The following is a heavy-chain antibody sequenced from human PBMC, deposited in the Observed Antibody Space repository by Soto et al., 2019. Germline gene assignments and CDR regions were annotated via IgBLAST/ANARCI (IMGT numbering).Heavy chain of an antibody. CDR2: ISTYNGDT. D-gene: IGHD1-26*01. J-gene: IGHJ6*02. Sequence: VKLVQSGAEVKKPGASVKVSCKASGYTFSRSGISWVRQAPGQGLEWMGWISTYNGDTNYAQKVQGRVTMTTDTSTSTAFMELMSLRSDDTAVYYGERSGSVPYSYYGLDVWGQGTTVTVSS. CDR3: ERSGSVPYSYYGLDV. V-gene: IGHV1-18*01. CDR1: GYTFSRSG.